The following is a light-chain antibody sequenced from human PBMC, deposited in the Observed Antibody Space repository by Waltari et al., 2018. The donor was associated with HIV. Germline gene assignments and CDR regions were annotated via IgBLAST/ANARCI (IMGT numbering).Light chain of an antibody. CDR3: HQRANWPL. CDR1: QSVSDS. J-gene: IGKJ5*01. CDR2: DTS. V-gene: IGKV3-11*01. Sequence: EIVLTQSPATLSLSPGERATLSCRASQSVSDSLAWYQQKPGQPPRLLIYDTSSRATGIPARFSGSGSGTDFTLTISSLEPEDFAIYYCHQRANWPLFGRGTRLEMK.